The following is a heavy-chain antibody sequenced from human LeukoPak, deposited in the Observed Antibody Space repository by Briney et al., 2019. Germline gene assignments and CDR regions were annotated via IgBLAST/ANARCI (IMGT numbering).Heavy chain of an antibody. CDR2: ISAYNGST. CDR1: GYTFTSYG. J-gene: IGHJ5*02. V-gene: IGHV1-18*01. D-gene: IGHD2-15*01. Sequence: ASVKVSCKASGYTFTSYGISWVRQAPGQGLEWMGWISAYNGSTNYAQKLQGRVTMTTDTSTSTAYMELRSLRSDDTAVYYCARVNRHVVVVAATASNWFDPWGQGTLVTVSS. CDR3: ARVNRHVVVVAATASNWFDP.